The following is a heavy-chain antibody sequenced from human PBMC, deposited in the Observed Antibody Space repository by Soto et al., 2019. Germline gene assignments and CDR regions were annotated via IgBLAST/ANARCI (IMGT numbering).Heavy chain of an antibody. CDR3: ARADGVVADFDS. J-gene: IGHJ4*02. D-gene: IGHD2-2*01. CDR2: IYTSGST. V-gene: IGHV4-4*07. Sequence: PSETLSLNCTVSGDSISSYYWSWVRQPAGKVLEWIGRIYTSGSTNYNPSLKSRVTMSMDTSKNQFSLRLSSVTAADTAVYYCARADGVVADFDSWGQGTLGTVSS. CDR1: GDSISSYY.